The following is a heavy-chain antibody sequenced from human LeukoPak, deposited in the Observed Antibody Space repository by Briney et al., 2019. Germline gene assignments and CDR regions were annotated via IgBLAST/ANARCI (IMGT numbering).Heavy chain of an antibody. D-gene: IGHD3-16*01. J-gene: IGHJ6*03. CDR2: INPSGGST. CDR1: GYTFTSYY. V-gene: IGHV1-46*01. CDR3: ARDRSMITFGRTWEDYYYYYMDV. Sequence: ASVKVSCKASGYTFTSYYMHWVRQAPGQGLEWMGIINPSGGSTSYAQKFQGRVTMTRDTSTSTVYMELSSLRSEDTAVYYCARDRSMITFGRTWEDYYYYYMDVWGKGTTVTISS.